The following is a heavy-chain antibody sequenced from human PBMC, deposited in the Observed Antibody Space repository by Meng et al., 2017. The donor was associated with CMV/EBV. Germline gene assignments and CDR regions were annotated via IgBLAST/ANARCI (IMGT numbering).Heavy chain of an antibody. V-gene: IGHV1-69*01. CDR3: ASADDIGMDY. Sequence: VKAGAGVRKPGSPVKVSCNASGGTFSSYAISWVRQAPGQGLEWMGGIIPIFGTANYAQKFQGRVTITADESTSTAYMELSSLRSEDTAVYYCASADDIGMDYWGQGTLVTVSS. D-gene: IGHD3-9*01. J-gene: IGHJ4*02. CDR1: GGTFSSYA. CDR2: IIPIFGTA.